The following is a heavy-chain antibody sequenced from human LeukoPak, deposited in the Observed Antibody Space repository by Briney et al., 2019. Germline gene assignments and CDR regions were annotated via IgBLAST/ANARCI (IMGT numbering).Heavy chain of an antibody. CDR3: AKVGIAAAAGDY. J-gene: IGHJ4*02. D-gene: IGHD6-13*01. Sequence: GGSPRLSCAASGFTFSSCGMHWVRQAPGKGLEWVAFIRYDGSDKYYEDSVKGRFTISRDNSKNTLYLQMNSLRAEDTAVYYCAKVGIAAAAGDYWGQGTLVTVSS. CDR2: IRYDGSDK. CDR1: GFTFSSCG. V-gene: IGHV3-30*02.